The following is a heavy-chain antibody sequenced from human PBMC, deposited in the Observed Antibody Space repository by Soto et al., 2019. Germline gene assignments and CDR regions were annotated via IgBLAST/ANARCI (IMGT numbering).Heavy chain of an antibody. J-gene: IGHJ4*02. CDR1: GYSFATSG. CDR3: ARAGQYYDSSGYAN. CDR2: TSAYNGNT. D-gene: IGHD3-22*01. V-gene: IGHV1-18*01. Sequence: QVKLVQSGTEVKQPGASMKVSCKASGYSFATSGISWVRQAPGHGLEWMGWTSAYNGNTNYDQKLQDRVTMTTDTSTSTAYLELRNLRSDDTAVYYCARAGQYYDSSGYANWGQGTLVTVSS.